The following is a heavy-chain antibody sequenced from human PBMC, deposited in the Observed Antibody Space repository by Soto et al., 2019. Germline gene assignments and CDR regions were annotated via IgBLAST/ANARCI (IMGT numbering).Heavy chain of an antibody. D-gene: IGHD6-13*01. CDR2: INPSGGST. V-gene: IGHV1-46*01. Sequence: GASVKVSCKASGYTFTSYYMHWVRQAPGQGLEWMGIINPSGGSTSYAQKFQGRVTMTRDTSTSTVYMELSSLRSEDTAVYYCARDPISIAAAGNPRFLDYWGQGTLVTVSS. CDR1: GYTFTSYY. J-gene: IGHJ4*02. CDR3: ARDPISIAAAGNPRFLDY.